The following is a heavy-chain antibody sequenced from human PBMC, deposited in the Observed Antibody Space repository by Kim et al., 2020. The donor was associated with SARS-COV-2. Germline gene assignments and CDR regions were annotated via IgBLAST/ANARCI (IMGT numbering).Heavy chain of an antibody. V-gene: IGHV4-39*01. CDR1: GGSISSSSYY. D-gene: IGHD2-2*01. J-gene: IGHJ6*03. Sequence: SETLSLTCTVSGGSISSSSYYWGWIRQPPGKGLEWIGSIYYSGSTYYNPSLKSRVTISVDTSKNQFSLKLSSVTAADTAVYYCASPPAPTSDCSSTSCYPYYYYYYMDVWGKGTTVTVSS. CDR2: IYYSGST. CDR3: ASPPAPTSDCSSTSCYPYYYYYYMDV.